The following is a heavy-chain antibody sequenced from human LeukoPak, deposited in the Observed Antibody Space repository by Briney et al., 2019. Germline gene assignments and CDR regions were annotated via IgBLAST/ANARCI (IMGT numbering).Heavy chain of an antibody. CDR2: VHYTGST. J-gene: IGHJ5*02. D-gene: IGHD1-1*01. CDR1: GGSISNHF. CDR3: ARETQERKFDP. V-gene: IGHV4-59*11. Sequence: PSETLSLTCSVSGGSISNHFWNRIRQPPGKGLEWIGYVHYTGSTNYNPSLKSRVTISIDTSKTQFSLRLTSVTAADTAVYFCARETQERKFDPWGQGTLVTVSS.